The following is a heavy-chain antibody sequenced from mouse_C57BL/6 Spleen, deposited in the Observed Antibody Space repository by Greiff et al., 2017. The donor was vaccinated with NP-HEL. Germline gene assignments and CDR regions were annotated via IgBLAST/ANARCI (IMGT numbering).Heavy chain of an antibody. J-gene: IGHJ1*03. CDR1: GYTFTEYT. Sequence: QVQLQQSGAELVKPGASVKLSCKASGYTFTEYTIHWVKQRSGQGLEWIGWFYPGSGSIKYNEKFKDKATLTADKSSSTVYMELSRLTSEDSAVYFCARHEGVYYGSSYGYFDVWGTGTTVTVSS. V-gene: IGHV1-62-2*01. D-gene: IGHD1-1*01. CDR2: FYPGSGSI. CDR3: ARHEGVYYGSSYGYFDV.